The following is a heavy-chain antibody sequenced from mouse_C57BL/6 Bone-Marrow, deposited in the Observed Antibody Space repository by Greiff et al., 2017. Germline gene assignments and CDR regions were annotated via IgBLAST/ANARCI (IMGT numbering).Heavy chain of an antibody. Sequence: QVQLQQPGAELVMPGASVKLSCKASGYTFTSYWMHWVKQRPGQGLEWIGEIDPSDSYTNYNQKFKGKSTLTVDKSSSTAYMQLSSLTSEDSAVYDCARDEGYLAWFAYWGQGTLVSV. CDR3: ARDEGYLAWFAY. J-gene: IGHJ3*01. D-gene: IGHD2-3*01. CDR1: GYTFTSYW. V-gene: IGHV1-69*01. CDR2: IDPSDSYT.